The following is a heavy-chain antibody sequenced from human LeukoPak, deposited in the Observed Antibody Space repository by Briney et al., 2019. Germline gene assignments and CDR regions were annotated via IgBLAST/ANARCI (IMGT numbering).Heavy chain of an antibody. CDR2: ISGYNGNT. Sequence: ASVKVSCKASGYTFTSYGISWVRQAPGQGLEWMGWISGYNGNTNYAQKLQGRVTMTPDTCTSTAYMELRSLRYDDTAVYYCARDLKRGYSSGRYSWGTGSSNDYWGQGTLVTVSS. CDR3: ARDLKRGYSSGRYSWGTGSSNDY. J-gene: IGHJ4*02. D-gene: IGHD6-19*01. CDR1: GYTFTSYG. V-gene: IGHV1-18*01.